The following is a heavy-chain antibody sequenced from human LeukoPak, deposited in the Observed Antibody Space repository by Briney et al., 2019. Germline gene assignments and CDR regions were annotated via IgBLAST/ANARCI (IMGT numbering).Heavy chain of an antibody. V-gene: IGHV3-21*01. CDR3: ARGQTHCSGGSCYFDY. Sequence: GGSLRLSCAASGFTFSSYSMNWVRQAPGKGLEWVTSISSSSSYIYYADSVKGRFTISRDNAKNSLYLQMNSLRAEDTAAYYCARGQTHCSGGSCYFDYWGQGTLVTVSS. CDR1: GFTFSSYS. D-gene: IGHD2-15*01. CDR2: ISSSSSYI. J-gene: IGHJ4*02.